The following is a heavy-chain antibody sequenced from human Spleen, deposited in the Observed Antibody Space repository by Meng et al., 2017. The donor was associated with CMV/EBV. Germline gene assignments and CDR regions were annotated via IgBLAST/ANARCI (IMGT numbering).Heavy chain of an antibody. CDR2: IRSKSNNYAT. J-gene: IGHJ4*02. CDR3: TTKEN. V-gene: IGHV3-73*02. D-gene: IGHD1-1*01. CDR1: GFTFRGSA. Sequence: EVKLVEAAGGLVQPGGSLKLSCAASGFTFRGSAMHGVRQASGKGLEWVGRIRSKSNNYATAYAESVEGRLTISRDDSKNMAYLQMNSLKTGDTAVYYCTTKENWGQGTLVTVSS.